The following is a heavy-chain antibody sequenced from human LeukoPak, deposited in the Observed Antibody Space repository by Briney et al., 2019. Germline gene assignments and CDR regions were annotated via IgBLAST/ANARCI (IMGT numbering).Heavy chain of an antibody. D-gene: IGHD3-22*01. CDR1: GGSISSYY. CDR2: IYYTGST. J-gene: IGHJ4*02. Sequence: SETLSLTCTVSGGSISSYYWSWIRQAPGKGLEWIGYIYYTGSTNYNPSLKSRVTMPIDTSKNQFSLKLSSVTAADTAMYYCARGYLPSSGYFYYFDYWGQGTLVTVSS. V-gene: IGHV4-59*01. CDR3: ARGYLPSSGYFYYFDY.